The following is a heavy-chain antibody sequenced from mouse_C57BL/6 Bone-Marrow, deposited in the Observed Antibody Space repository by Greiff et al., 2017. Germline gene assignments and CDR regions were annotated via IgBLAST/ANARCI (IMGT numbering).Heavy chain of an antibody. V-gene: IGHV1-19*01. CDR1: GYTFTDYY. Sequence: EVQLQQSGPVLVKPGASVKMSCKASGYTFTDYYMNWVKQSHGKSLEWIGVINPYNGGTSYNQKFKGKATLTVDKSSSTAYMELNSLTSEGSACYVFASDCYGSSYYLYFDVWGTGTTVTVSS. CDR3: ASDCYGSSYYLYFDV. J-gene: IGHJ1*03. CDR2: INPYNGGT. D-gene: IGHD1-1*01.